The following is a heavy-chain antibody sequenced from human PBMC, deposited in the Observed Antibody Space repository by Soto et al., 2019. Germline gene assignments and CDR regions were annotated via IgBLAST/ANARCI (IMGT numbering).Heavy chain of an antibody. CDR3: ARGGRGYNVGAVY. Sequence: QVQLVQSGAEVKKPGSSVQVSCKASGGGNLRDYRTTWVRQAPGQGLEWVGGIIPKLGSANYAQNFQGRVTITADESTSTVYMELQSLSSEDTAVDYGARGGRGYNVGAVYWGQGTTVTVSS. D-gene: IGHD5-12*01. CDR2: IIPKLGSA. J-gene: IGHJ4*02. V-gene: IGHV1-69*01. CDR1: GGGNLRDYR.